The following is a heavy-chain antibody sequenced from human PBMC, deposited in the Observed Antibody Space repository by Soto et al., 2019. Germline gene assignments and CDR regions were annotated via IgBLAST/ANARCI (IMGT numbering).Heavy chain of an antibody. D-gene: IGHD2-2*01. CDR1: GRTFGSYA. V-gene: IGHV1-69*01. Sequence: QVQLVQSGAEVKKPGSSVKVSCKASGRTFGSYAISCVRQAPGQGPEWMGGIIPIPGTANYAQKFQGRVTIAADESTSTAYMELSSLRSEDTAVYYCARSQGSSTSLEIYYYYYYGMDVWGQGSTVTVSS. J-gene: IGHJ6*02. CDR2: IIPIPGTA. CDR3: ARSQGSSTSLEIYYYYYYGMDV.